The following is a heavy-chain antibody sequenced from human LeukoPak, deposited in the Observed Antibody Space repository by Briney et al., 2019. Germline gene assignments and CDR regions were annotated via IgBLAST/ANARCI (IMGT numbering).Heavy chain of an antibody. CDR3: AREGYSYGYIFDY. V-gene: IGHV4-59*01. CDR2: IYYSGST. Sequence: KPSETLSLTCTVSGGSISSYYWSWIRQPPGKGLEWIGYIYYSGSTNYNPSLKSRVTISVDTSKNRFSLKLSSVTAADTAVYYCAREGYSYGYIFDYWGQGTLVTVSS. CDR1: GGSISSYY. D-gene: IGHD5-18*01. J-gene: IGHJ4*02.